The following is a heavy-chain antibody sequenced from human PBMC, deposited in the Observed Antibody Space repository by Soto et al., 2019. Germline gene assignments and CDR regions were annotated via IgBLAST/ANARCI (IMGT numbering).Heavy chain of an antibody. V-gene: IGHV4-39*01. CDR2: IYYSGST. D-gene: IGHD1-7*01. J-gene: IGHJ4*02. CDR1: GGSISSSSYY. Sequence: PSETLSLTCTVSGGSISSSSYYWGWIRQPPGKGLEWIGSIYYSGSTYYNPSLKSRVTISVDTSKNQFSLKLSSVTAADTAVYYCARGRTTLVYWGQGTLVTVSS. CDR3: ARGRTTLVY.